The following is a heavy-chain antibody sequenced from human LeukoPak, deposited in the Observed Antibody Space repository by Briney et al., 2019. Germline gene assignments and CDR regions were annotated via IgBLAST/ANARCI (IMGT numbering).Heavy chain of an antibody. J-gene: IGHJ6*03. CDR3: AREGGGYSYGYLYYYYYYYMDV. Sequence: GGSLRLSCAASGFTFDDYGMSWVRQAPGKGLEWVSGINWNGGSTGYADSVKGRFTISRDNAKNSLYLQMNSLRAEDTALYYCAREGGGYSYGYLYYYYYYYMDVWGKGTTVTVSS. CDR1: GFTFDDYG. D-gene: IGHD5-18*01. CDR2: INWNGGST. V-gene: IGHV3-20*04.